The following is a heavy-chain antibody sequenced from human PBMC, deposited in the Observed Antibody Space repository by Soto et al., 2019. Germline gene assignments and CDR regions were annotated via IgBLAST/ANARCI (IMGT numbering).Heavy chain of an antibody. CDR1: GGSISSGVYY. Sequence: QVQLQESGPGLVKPSQTLSLTCTVSGGSISSGVYYWSWIRQHPGKGLEWIGYSDYSGSTYYNPSLKSRVTIPVATSKTQFSLKLISVTAADTAVYYCARDRTYYDILTGSLYYYGMDVWGQGTTVTVSS. V-gene: IGHV4-31*03. CDR3: ARDRTYYDILTGSLYYYGMDV. D-gene: IGHD3-9*01. J-gene: IGHJ6*02. CDR2: SDYSGST.